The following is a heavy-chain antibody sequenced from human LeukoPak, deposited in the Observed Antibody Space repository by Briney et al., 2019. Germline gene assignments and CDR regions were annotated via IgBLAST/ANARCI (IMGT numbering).Heavy chain of an antibody. V-gene: IGHV3-30*02. J-gene: IGHJ6*03. CDR1: GFTFSSYG. CDR3: AKDGSGWDYYYYMDV. CDR2: IRYDGSNK. D-gene: IGHD6-19*01. Sequence: PGGSLRLSCAASGFTFSSYGMHWVRQAPGKGLEWVAFIRYDGSNKYYADSVKGRFTISRDNSKNTLYLQMNSLRAEDMAVYYCAKDGSGWDYYYYMDVWGKGTTVTVSS.